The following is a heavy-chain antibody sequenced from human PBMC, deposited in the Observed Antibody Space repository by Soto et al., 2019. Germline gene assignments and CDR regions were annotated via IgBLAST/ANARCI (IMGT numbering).Heavy chain of an antibody. D-gene: IGHD3-22*01. CDR2: IYHSGST. J-gene: IGHJ4*02. CDR1: GGSISSSNW. CDR3: ASVVVPRAYFDY. Sequence: QVQLQESGPGLVKPSGTLSLTCAVSGGSISSSNWWSWVRQPPGKGLEWIGEIYHSGSTNYNPSLKSRXXIXVXXSKNQFSLKLSSVTAADTAVYYCASVVVPRAYFDYWGQGTLVTVSS. V-gene: IGHV4-4*02.